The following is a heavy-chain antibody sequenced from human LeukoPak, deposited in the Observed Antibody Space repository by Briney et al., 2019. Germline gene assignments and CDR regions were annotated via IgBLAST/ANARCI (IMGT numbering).Heavy chain of an antibody. D-gene: IGHD3-10*01. V-gene: IGHV4-39*01. CDR2: IYYSGST. J-gene: IGHJ4*02. CDR1: GVSISSYY. CDR3: ARLPTGYYFDY. Sequence: SETLSLTCTVSGVSISSYYWGWIRQPPGKGLEWIGSIYYSGSTYYNPSLKSRVTISVDTSKNQFSLKLSSVTAADTAVYYCARLPTGYYFDYWGQGTLVTVSS.